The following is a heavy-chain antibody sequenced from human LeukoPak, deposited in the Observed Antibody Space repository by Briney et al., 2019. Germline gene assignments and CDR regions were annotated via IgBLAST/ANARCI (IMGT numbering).Heavy chain of an antibody. D-gene: IGHD3-10*01. CDR2: IYADGSS. V-gene: IGHV4-61*02. Sequence: SQTLSLTCTVSGGSVGSDNSYWNWIRQPAGKGLEWIGRIYADGSSTYNPSLKSRVTILVDTSKNQFSLRLTSMTAADTAVYYCAGGYYYRTWGQGTLVTVSS. CDR1: GGSVGSDNSY. J-gene: IGHJ4*02. CDR3: AGGYYYRT.